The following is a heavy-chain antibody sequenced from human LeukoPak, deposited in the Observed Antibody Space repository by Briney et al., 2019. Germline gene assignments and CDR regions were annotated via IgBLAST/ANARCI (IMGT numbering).Heavy chain of an antibody. Sequence: SETLSLTCAVYGGSFSGYYWSWIRQPPGKGLEWIGEIKHSGSTNYNPSLKSRVTISVDTSKNQFSLKLSSVTAAHTAVYYCARGSGFYTGNRGIDYWGQGTLVTVSS. J-gene: IGHJ4*02. D-gene: IGHD3-10*01. CDR2: IKHSGST. CDR3: ARGSGFYTGNRGIDY. V-gene: IGHV4-34*01. CDR1: GGSFSGYY.